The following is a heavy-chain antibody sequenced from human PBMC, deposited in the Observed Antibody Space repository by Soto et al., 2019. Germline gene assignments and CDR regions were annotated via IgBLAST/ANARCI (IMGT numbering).Heavy chain of an antibody. CDR2: ITNTGITT. J-gene: IGHJ4*02. CDR3: AKGFDYGDTKNIDH. Sequence: LRLSCAASGFDFSTHALTWVRQAPGKGLEWLSSITNTGITTHYADSVKGRFTISRENSRNTLHLQLNNLRVDDTAVYYCAKGFDYGDTKNIDHWGQGTLVTVSS. V-gene: IGHV3-23*01. CDR1: GFDFSTHA. D-gene: IGHD4-17*01.